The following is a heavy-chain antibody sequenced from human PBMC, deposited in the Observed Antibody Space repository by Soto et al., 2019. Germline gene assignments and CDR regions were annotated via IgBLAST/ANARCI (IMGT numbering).Heavy chain of an antibody. CDR1: GFSFTGYY. CDR2: INAHSGGT. Sequence: ASVKVSCKASGFSFTGYYIHWLREAPGQGLEWMGWINAHSGGTEYAQKFQGRVTLTRDTSIATAYLTLTSLTSDDTALYYCAKDLTRQLAYWLDPWGQGTQVTVSS. J-gene: IGHJ5*02. CDR3: AKDLTRQLAYWLDP. D-gene: IGHD6-6*01. V-gene: IGHV1-2*02.